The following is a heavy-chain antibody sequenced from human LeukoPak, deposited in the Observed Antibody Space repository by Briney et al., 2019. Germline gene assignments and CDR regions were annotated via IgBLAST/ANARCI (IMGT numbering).Heavy chain of an antibody. CDR1: GFSFSTYA. V-gene: IGHV3-23*01. J-gene: IGHJ4*02. Sequence: GGSLRLSCAASGFSFSTYAMSWVRQAPGKGLEWVSGICGNDGKTYYADSVKGRFTISRGNSKNTLHLQMNSLRAEDTALYYCAKDTGGSCYSAIAYWGQGALVTVST. D-gene: IGHD2-15*01. CDR3: AKDTGGSCYSAIAY. CDR2: ICGNDGKT.